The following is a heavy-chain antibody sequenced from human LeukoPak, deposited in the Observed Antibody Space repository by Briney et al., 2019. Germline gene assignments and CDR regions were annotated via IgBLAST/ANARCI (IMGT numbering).Heavy chain of an antibody. CDR2: FDPEDGET. V-gene: IGHV1-24*01. CDR1: GYTLTELS. Sequence: AASVKVSCKVSGYTLTELSMHWVRQAPGKGLEWMGGFDPEDGETIYAQKFQGRVTMTEDTSTDTTYMELSSLRSEDTAVYYCATAWQQTTIPIDYWGQGTLVTVSS. D-gene: IGHD6-13*01. J-gene: IGHJ4*02. CDR3: ATAWQQTTIPIDY.